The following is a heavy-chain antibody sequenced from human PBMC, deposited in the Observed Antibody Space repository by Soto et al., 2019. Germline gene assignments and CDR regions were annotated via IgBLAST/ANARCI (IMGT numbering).Heavy chain of an antibody. Sequence: VQLLESGGGLVQPGGSLRLSCEASGFPLNSYAMTWVRQAPGQGLEWVSTVSASDFSTYYADSVKGRFTISRDNSKNTLYLQMNILTAEDTAVYYCAQDSWLSDFGVLIHAFDVWGQGARVTVSS. CDR2: VSASDFST. CDR3: AQDSWLSDFGVLIHAFDV. CDR1: GFPLNSYA. V-gene: IGHV3-23*01. D-gene: IGHD3-3*01. J-gene: IGHJ3*01.